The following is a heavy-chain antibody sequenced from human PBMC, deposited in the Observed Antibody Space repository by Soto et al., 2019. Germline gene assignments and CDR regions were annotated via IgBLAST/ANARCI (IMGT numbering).Heavy chain of an antibody. V-gene: IGHV1-69*13. CDR3: ARDRLRFDSSGYYDYYYGMDV. CDR2: IIPIFSTP. Sequence: SVKVSCKASRGTFNSHGISWVRQAPGQGLEWMGGIIPIFSTPNYAQEFQGRVTITADESTGTAFMELSSLRSEDTAVYYCARDRLRFDSSGYYDYYYGMDVWGQGTTVTVSS. D-gene: IGHD3-22*01. CDR1: RGTFNSHG. J-gene: IGHJ6*02.